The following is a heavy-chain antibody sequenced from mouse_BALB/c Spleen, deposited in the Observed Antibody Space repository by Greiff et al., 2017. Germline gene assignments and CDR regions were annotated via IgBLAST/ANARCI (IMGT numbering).Heavy chain of an antibody. CDR3: AIRSGSRGFDY. CDR2: IYPGGGYT. D-gene: IGHD1-1*01. V-gene: IGHV1-63*02. J-gene: IGHJ2*01. Sequence: VQLQQSGAELVRPGTSVKISCKASGYTFTNYWLGWVKQRPGHGLEWIGDIYPGGGYTNYNEKFKGKATLTADTSSNTAYMQLSSLTSEDSAVYFCAIRSGSRGFDYWGQGTTLTVSS. CDR1: GYTFTNYW.